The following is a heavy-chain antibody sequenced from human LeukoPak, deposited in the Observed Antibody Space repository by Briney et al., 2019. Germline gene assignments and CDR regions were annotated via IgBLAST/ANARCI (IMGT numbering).Heavy chain of an antibody. CDR1: GITFRSYA. V-gene: IGHV3-23*01. J-gene: IGHJ6*03. CDR2: ISGSGGDT. Sequence: GGSLRLSCAASGITFRSYAMSWVRQAPGKGLEWVSAISGSGGDTYYADSVKGRFTISRDNSKNTLYLQMNSLRAEDTAVYYCAKGGEATVLLWFGGRENYTDVWGKGTTVTVSS. D-gene: IGHD3-10*01. CDR3: AKGGEATVLLWFGGRENYTDV.